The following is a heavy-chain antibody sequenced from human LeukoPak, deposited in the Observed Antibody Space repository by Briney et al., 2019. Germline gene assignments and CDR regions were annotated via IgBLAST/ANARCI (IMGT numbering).Heavy chain of an antibody. J-gene: IGHJ4*02. CDR1: GGSISSYY. CDR2: IYYSGST. Sequence: SETLSLTCTVSGGSISSYYWSWIRQSPGKGLEWIGYIYYSGSTNYNPSLKSRVTISVDTSKNQFSLKLSSVTAADTAVYYCARDGRAARPGLFDYWGQGTLVTVSS. V-gene: IGHV4-59*01. CDR3: ARDGRAARPGLFDY. D-gene: IGHD6-6*01.